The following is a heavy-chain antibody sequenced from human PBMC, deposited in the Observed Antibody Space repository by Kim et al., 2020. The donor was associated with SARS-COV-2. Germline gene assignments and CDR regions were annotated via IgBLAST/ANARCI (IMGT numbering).Heavy chain of an antibody. D-gene: IGHD5-12*01. CDR1: GFGFGSYA. CDR2: IVGGGSS. V-gene: IGHV3-23*01. J-gene: IGHJ2*01. CDR3: AKDKISGDGYWYFDA. Sequence: GGSLRLSCAGSGFGFGSYAMAWVRQAPGKGLECVAGIVGGGSSYYADSAKGRFTISRDNSRNMVYLEVNSLRVDDTALYYCAKDKISGDGYWYFDAWGRGSLVTVSS.